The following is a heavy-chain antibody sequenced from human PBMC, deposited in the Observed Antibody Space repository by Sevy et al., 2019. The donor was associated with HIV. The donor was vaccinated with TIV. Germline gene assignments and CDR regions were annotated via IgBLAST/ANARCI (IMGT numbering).Heavy chain of an antibody. D-gene: IGHD2-2*01. CDR3: ARDGGCSSTSYLLYFDC. V-gene: IGHV3-21*01. CDR1: GFTFSSYT. Sequence: GGSLRLSCAASGFTFSSYTMNWVRQAPGKGLEWVSSITGGSSYIYYADSVKGRFTISRDNAKNSLYLQMNSPRAEDTAVYYCARDGGCSSTSYLLYFDCWGQGSLVTVSS. CDR2: ITGGSSYI. J-gene: IGHJ4*02.